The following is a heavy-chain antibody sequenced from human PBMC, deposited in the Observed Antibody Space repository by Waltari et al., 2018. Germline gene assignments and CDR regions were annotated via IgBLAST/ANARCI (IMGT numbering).Heavy chain of an antibody. CDR2: ISSSSSYI. CDR1: GFTFSSKS. V-gene: IGHV3-21*01. D-gene: IGHD3-22*01. CDR3: ARGGLVVVPTTLDY. J-gene: IGHJ4*02. Sequence: EVQLVESGGGLVKPGGSLRLSCAASGFTFSSKSMNWVRQAPGKGLEWVSPISSSSSYIYYADSVKGRFTISRDNAKNSLYLQMNSLRAEDTAVYYCARGGLVVVPTTLDYWGQGTLVTVSS.